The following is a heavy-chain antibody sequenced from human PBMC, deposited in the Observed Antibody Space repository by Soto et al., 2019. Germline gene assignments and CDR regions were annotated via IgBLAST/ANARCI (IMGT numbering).Heavy chain of an antibody. CDR1: GGSFSGYY. Sequence: SETLSLTCAVYGGSFSGYYWSWIRQPPGKGLEWIGEINHSGSTNYNPSLKSRVTISVDTSKNQFSLKLSSVTAADTAVYYCARRLAAADRADFDYWGQGTLVTVSS. V-gene: IGHV4-34*01. CDR2: INHSGST. J-gene: IGHJ4*02. CDR3: ARRLAAADRADFDY. D-gene: IGHD6-13*01.